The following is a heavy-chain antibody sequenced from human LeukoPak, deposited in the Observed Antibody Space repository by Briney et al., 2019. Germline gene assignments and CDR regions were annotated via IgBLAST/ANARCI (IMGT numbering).Heavy chain of an antibody. V-gene: IGHV3-23*01. CDR3: AKPGEASNYYFDY. D-gene: IGHD2-21*01. CDR1: GFTFSTYD. Sequence: GGSLRLSCPASGFTFSTYDMSWVRQAPGKGLEWVSTVRVNGRSTYYADSVKGRFTISRDNSKNTLYLQMNSLRAEDTALYYCAKPGEASNYYFDYWGQGALVTVSS. CDR2: VRVNGRST. J-gene: IGHJ4*02.